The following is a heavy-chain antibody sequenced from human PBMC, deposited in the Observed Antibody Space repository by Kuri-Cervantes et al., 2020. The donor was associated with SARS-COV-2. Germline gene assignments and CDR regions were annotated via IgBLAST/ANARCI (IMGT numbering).Heavy chain of an antibody. Sequence: GSLRLSCVVSGYSISSGYYWGWIRQPPGKGLEWIGSIYHSGSTYYNPSLKSRVTISVDTSKNQFSLKLSSVTAADTAVYYCARSSGVVTGDAFDIWGQGTMVTVSS. CDR3: ARSSGVVTGDAFDI. V-gene: IGHV4-38-2*01. J-gene: IGHJ3*02. CDR2: IYHSGST. D-gene: IGHD3-3*01. CDR1: GYSISSGYY.